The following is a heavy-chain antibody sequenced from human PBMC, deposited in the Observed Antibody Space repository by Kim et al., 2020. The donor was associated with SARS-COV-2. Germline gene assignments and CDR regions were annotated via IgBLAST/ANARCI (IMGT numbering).Heavy chain of an antibody. CDR3: ARVAPGTIFGVVITPDYYYYMDV. CDR1: GYTFTSYA. V-gene: IGHV1-3*01. J-gene: IGHJ6*03. D-gene: IGHD3-3*01. Sequence: ASVNVSCKASGYTFTSYAMHWVRQAPGQRLEWMGWINAGNGNTKYSQKFQGRVTITRDTSASTAYMELSSLRSEDTAVYYCARVAPGTIFGVVITPDYYYYMDVWGKGTAVTVSS. CDR2: INAGNGNT.